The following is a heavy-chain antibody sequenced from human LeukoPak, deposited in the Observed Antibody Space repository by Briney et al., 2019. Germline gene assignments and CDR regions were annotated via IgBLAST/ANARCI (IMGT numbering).Heavy chain of an antibody. J-gene: IGHJ4*02. CDR1: GGSITSSSYY. V-gene: IGHV4-39*01. CDR2: VYYSGYT. CDR3: ARHYYDILTGYYSAY. D-gene: IGHD3-9*01. Sequence: PSETLSLTCIVSGGSITSSSYYWGWVRQPPGKGLEWIGSVYYSGYTYYNPSLKSRVTISADTSKNQFSLKLSSLTAADTAVYYCARHYYDILTGYYSAYWGQGTLVTVSS.